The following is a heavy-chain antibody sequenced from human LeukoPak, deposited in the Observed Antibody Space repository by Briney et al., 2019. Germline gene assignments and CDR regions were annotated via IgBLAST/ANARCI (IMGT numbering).Heavy chain of an antibody. CDR3: ARLDSSSWYTDFDY. D-gene: IGHD6-13*01. CDR1: GGSFSGYY. V-gene: IGHV4-34*01. CDR2: INHSGST. J-gene: IGHJ4*02. Sequence: PSETLSLTCAVYGGSFSGYYRSWIRQPPGKGLEWIGEINHSGSTNYNPSLKSRVTISVDTSKNQFSLKLSSVTAADTAVYYCARLDSSSWYTDFDYWGQGTLVTVSS.